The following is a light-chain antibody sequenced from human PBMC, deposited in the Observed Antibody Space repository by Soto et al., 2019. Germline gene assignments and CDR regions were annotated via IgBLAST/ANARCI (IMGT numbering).Light chain of an antibody. Sequence: SYELTQPPSVSVAPGKTARITCGGNNIGRKSVHWYQQKPGQAPVLVIYYDSDRPSGIPERFSGSNSGNTATLTISRVEAGDEADYYCQVWDSSSDHPVFGGGTKFTVL. V-gene: IGLV3-21*04. CDR3: QVWDSSSDHPV. J-gene: IGLJ3*02. CDR1: NIGRKS. CDR2: YDS.